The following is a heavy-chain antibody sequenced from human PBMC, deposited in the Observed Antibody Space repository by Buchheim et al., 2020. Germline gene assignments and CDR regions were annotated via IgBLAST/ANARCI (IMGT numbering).Heavy chain of an antibody. V-gene: IGHV3-23*01. CDR2: ISGSGGST. D-gene: IGHD3-22*01. J-gene: IGHJ6*02. Sequence: EVQLLESGGGLVQPGGSLRLSCAASGFTFSSYAMSWVRQAPGKGLEWVSAISGSGGSTYYADSVKGRFTISRDNSKNTLYLQMNSLRAEDTAVYYCARLYYYDSSGYYLPDYYGMDVWGQGTT. CDR3: ARLYYYDSSGYYLPDYYGMDV. CDR1: GFTFSSYA.